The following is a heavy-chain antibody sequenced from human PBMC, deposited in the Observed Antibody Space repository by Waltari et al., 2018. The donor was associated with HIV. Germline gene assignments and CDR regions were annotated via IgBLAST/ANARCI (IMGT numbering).Heavy chain of an antibody. D-gene: IGHD3-10*01. J-gene: IGHJ6*02. CDR2: SYYRWST. Sequence: QVQLQESGPGLVKPSETLSLTCTVSGGSISSYYWSWIRQPPGKGLEWIGYSYYRWSTNYDPSLKSRVTISVDTSKNQFSLKLSSVTAADTALYYCARDLAYYYGKGGMDVWGQGTTVTVSS. CDR3: ARDLAYYYGKGGMDV. CDR1: GGSISSYY. V-gene: IGHV4-59*01.